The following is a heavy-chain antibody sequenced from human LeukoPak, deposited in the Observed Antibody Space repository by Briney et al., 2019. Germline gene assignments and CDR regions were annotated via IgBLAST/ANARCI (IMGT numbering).Heavy chain of an antibody. V-gene: IGHV1-69*13. J-gene: IGHJ6*04. Sequence: SVKVSCKVSGGTFSRYGISWVRQAPGQGLESMGRIIPIFGTKNYAQKFQGRVTITADESTSTVYMELSSLRSADTAIYYCGRSGSYDVLSGYYMYGMDVWGKGTTVIVSS. CDR3: GRSGSYDVLSGYYMYGMDV. CDR2: IIPIFGTK. D-gene: IGHD3-3*01. CDR1: GGTFSRYG.